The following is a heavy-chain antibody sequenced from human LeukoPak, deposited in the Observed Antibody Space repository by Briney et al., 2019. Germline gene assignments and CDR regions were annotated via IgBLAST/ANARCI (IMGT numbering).Heavy chain of an antibody. J-gene: IGHJ6*03. CDR2: IKQDGSEK. D-gene: IGHD2-8*02. CDR3: ASRYCTGVNCFAASYMCMDV. V-gene: IGHV3-7*01. Sequence: GGSLRLSCAASGFTFSSYWMHWVRQAPGKGLEWVANIKQDGSEKYYVDSVKGRFTISRDNADRSLYLQMISLRVEDTAVYFCASRYCTGVNCFAASYMCMDVWGKGTTVTVSS. CDR1: GFTFSSYW.